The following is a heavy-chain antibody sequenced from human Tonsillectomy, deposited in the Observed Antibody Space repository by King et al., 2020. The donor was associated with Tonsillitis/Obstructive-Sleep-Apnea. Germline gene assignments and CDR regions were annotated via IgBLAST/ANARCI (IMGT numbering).Heavy chain of an antibody. Sequence: VQLVESGGGVVQPGRSLRLSCAASGFTFSSYGMHWVRQAPGKGLEWVAFISYDGSNKYYADSVKGRFTISSDNPKNTLYLQMNSLRAEDTAVYSCAKNVAVQAAVHSYYYYGMDVWGQGTTVTVTS. J-gene: IGHJ6*01. CDR1: GFTFSSYG. D-gene: IGHD2-2*01. V-gene: IGHV3-30*18. CDR3: AKNVAVQAAVHSYYYYGMDV. CDR2: ISYDGSNK.